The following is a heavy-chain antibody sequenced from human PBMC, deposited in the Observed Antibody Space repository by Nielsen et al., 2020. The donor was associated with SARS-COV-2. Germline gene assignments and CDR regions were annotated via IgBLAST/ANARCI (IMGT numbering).Heavy chain of an antibody. V-gene: IGHV3-30-3*01. Sequence: GESLKISCAASGFTFSSYAMHWVRQAPGKGLEWVAVISYDGSNKYYADSVKGRFTISRDNSKNTLYLQMNSLRAEDTAVYYCARESVGGSYYVGYYYGMDVWGQGTTVTVSS. CDR1: GFTFSSYA. CDR2: ISYDGSNK. D-gene: IGHD1-26*01. CDR3: ARESVGGSYYVGYYYGMDV. J-gene: IGHJ6*02.